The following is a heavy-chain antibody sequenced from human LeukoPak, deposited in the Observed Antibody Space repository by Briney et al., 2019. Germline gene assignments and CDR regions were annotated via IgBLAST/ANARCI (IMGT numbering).Heavy chain of an antibody. CDR3: AGIVLKEAAQFDL. Sequence: KPSETLSLTCTVSGGSISSGGYWSWIRQHPGKGLEWIGYIYYTGTTYYNPSLRSRVSISLDMSQNQFSLNLNSVTAADTAVYFCAGIVLKEAAQFDLWGQGTLVTVSS. CDR1: GGSISSGGY. J-gene: IGHJ4*02. V-gene: IGHV4-31*03. D-gene: IGHD2-8*01. CDR2: IYYTGTT.